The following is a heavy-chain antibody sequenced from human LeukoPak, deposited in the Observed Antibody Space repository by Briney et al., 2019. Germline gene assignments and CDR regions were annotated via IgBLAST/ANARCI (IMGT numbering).Heavy chain of an antibody. J-gene: IGHJ6*02. CDR3: ARGGYDSSGYYSIVNYYYYGMDV. Sequence: GASVKVSCKASGYTFTGYYMHWVRQAPGQGLEWMGWINPNSGGTNYAQKFQGWVSMTRDTSFSTAYMELSRLRSDDTAVYYCARGGYDSSGYYSIVNYYYYGMDVWGQGTTVTVSS. CDR1: GYTFTGYY. CDR2: INPNSGGT. V-gene: IGHV1-2*04. D-gene: IGHD3-22*01.